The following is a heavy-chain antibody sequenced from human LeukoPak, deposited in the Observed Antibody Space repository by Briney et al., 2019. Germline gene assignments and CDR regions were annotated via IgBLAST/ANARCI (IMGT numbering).Heavy chain of an antibody. Sequence: GASLRLSCAASGITFSSYAMSWVRQAPGKGLEWVSAISGSGRSTYYTDSVKGRFTISRDNSKNTLYLQMNSLRAEDTAVYYCAKDLRFFTNWFDPWGQGTLVTVSS. CDR3: AKDLRFFTNWFDP. V-gene: IGHV3-23*01. CDR2: ISGSGRST. J-gene: IGHJ5*02. CDR1: GITFSSYA. D-gene: IGHD3-3*01.